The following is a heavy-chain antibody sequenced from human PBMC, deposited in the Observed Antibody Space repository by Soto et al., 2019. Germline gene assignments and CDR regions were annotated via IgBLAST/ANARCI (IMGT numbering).Heavy chain of an antibody. J-gene: IGHJ5*02. CDR2: IYHSGRT. Sequence: QVQLQESGPGLVKPSGTLSLTCAVSGGSINSSNWWTWVRQPPGQGLEWIGEIYHSGRTNYNPSLKSRVTISIVTSKNQFSLKLASVTAADTAVYYCAVYYGSGSYYLDWFDPWGQGTLVTVSS. CDR1: GGSINSSNW. D-gene: IGHD3-10*01. V-gene: IGHV4-4*02. CDR3: AVYYGSGSYYLDWFDP.